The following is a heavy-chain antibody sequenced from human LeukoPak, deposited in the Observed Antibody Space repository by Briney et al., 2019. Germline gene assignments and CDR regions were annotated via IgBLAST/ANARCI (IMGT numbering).Heavy chain of an antibody. Sequence: GGSLRLSCAASGFKFNSYAMSWVRQAPGKGQEWVSTISGSGGSTYYADSLKGRFTISRDNSKNTLYVQMNSLRPEDTAVYYCAKDAYLIAVAGNYFEYWGQGTLVTVSS. D-gene: IGHD6-19*01. CDR2: ISGSGGST. CDR3: AKDAYLIAVAGNYFEY. V-gene: IGHV3-23*01. CDR1: GFKFNSYA. J-gene: IGHJ4*02.